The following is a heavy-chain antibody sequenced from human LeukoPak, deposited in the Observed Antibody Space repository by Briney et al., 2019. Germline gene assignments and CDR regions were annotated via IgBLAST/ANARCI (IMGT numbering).Heavy chain of an antibody. CDR1: GFTFSSDA. J-gene: IGHJ4*02. CDR2: ISGGGGTT. CDR3: AKASTFGELNRPFDY. Sequence: RAGGSLRLSCAASGFTFSSDAMSWVRQAPGKGLEWVSTISGGGGTTYYSDSVKGRFTISRDNSKNTLFLQMNSLGAEDTAVYYCAKASTFGELNRPFDYWGQGTLVSVSS. D-gene: IGHD3-10*01. V-gene: IGHV3-23*01.